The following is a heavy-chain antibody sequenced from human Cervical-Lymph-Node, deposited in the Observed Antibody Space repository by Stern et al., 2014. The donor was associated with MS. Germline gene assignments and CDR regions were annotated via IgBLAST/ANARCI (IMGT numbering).Heavy chain of an antibody. Sequence: EVQLVESGGTLVQPGGSLRLSCAASGFTFSSYAMSWVRQAPGKGLEWVSVISGSNGSTFYADSVKGRFTISRDNSKTTLFLQMNSRRAEDTAVYYCAKVYGSGPFDYWGQGTLVTVSS. J-gene: IGHJ4*02. CDR3: AKVYGSGPFDY. V-gene: IGHV3-23*04. CDR2: ISGSNGST. CDR1: GFTFSSYA. D-gene: IGHD6-19*01.